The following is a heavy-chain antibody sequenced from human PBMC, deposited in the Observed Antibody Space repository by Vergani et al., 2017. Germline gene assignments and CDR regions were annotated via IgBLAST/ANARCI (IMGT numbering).Heavy chain of an antibody. V-gene: IGHV3-43*02. D-gene: IGHD3-3*01. Sequence: EVQLVESGGGVVQPGGSLRLSCAASGFTFDDYAMHWVRQAPGKGLEWVSLISGDGGSTYYADSVKGRFTISRDNSKNSLYLQMNSLRTEDTALYYCAKDGGRKNDDVWSGPNYYYYYMDVWGKGTTVTVSS. J-gene: IGHJ6*03. CDR2: ISGDGGST. CDR1: GFTFDDYA. CDR3: AKDGGRKNDDVWSGPNYYYYYMDV.